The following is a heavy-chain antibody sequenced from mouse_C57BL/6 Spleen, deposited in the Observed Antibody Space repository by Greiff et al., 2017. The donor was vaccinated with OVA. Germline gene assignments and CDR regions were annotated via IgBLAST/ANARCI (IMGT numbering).Heavy chain of an antibody. Sequence: DVKLVESGGGLVKPGGSLKLSCAASGFTFSDYGMHWVRQAPEKGLEWVAYISSGSSTIYYADTVKGRFTISRDNAKNTLFLQMTSLRSEDTAMYYCARREGLHAMDYWGQGTSVTVSS. V-gene: IGHV5-17*01. J-gene: IGHJ4*01. CDR3: ARREGLHAMDY. CDR2: ISSGSSTI. CDR1: GFTFSDYG. D-gene: IGHD2-4*01.